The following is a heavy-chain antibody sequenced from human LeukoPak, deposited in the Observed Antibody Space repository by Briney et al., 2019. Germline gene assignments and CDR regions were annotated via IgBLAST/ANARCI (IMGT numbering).Heavy chain of an antibody. CDR3: ARDRGKSLGTSYFDY. J-gene: IGHJ4*02. Sequence: PGRSLRLSCAASGFTFSDFGMHWARQAPGRGLGWVAVMRNDARATYYADSVKGRFTISRDNSKNTLCLQVNSLRAEDRAVYYCARDRGKSLGTSYFDYWGQGTLVTVSS. CDR2: MRNDARAT. D-gene: IGHD3-10*01. CDR1: GFTFSDFG. V-gene: IGHV3-33*01.